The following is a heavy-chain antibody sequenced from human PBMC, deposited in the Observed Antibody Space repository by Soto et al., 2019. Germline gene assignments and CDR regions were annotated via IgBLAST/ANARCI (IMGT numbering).Heavy chain of an antibody. V-gene: IGHV1-3*01. Sequence: ASVKVSCKASGYTFTSYSMHWVRQAPGQRLEWMGWINAGNGNTEYSQKLQGRITISRDTSASTAYMELSSLRSEDTAAYYCARGGYCSGGACYDYWGQGTLVTVSS. CDR1: GYTFTSYS. CDR3: ARGGYCSGGACYDY. J-gene: IGHJ4*02. CDR2: INAGNGNT. D-gene: IGHD2-15*01.